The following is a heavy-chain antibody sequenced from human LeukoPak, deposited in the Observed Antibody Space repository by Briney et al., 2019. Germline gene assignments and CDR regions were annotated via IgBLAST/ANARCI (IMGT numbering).Heavy chain of an antibody. CDR3: ARGDTTVTRHFDY. Sequence: GGSLRLSCAASGFTFSSYTMNWVRQAPGKGLEWVSCISSNSDYIFYADSLKGRVTISRDNAKNSLYLQMNSLRAEDTAIYYCARGDTTVTRHFDYWGQGTLVTVSS. CDR2: ISSNSDYI. J-gene: IGHJ4*02. V-gene: IGHV3-21*04. D-gene: IGHD4-17*01. CDR1: GFTFSSYT.